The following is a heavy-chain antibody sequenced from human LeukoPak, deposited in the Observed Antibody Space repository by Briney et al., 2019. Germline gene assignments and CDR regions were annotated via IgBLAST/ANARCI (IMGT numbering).Heavy chain of an antibody. V-gene: IGHV3-7*01. CDR1: GFTFSTFW. J-gene: IGHJ6*02. D-gene: IGHD1-14*01. CDR3: ASDPHHASRMDV. Sequence: GSLRLSCAASGFTFSTFWMNWVRQAPGKGLEWVANIKQDGSETYYVDSVKGRFTISRDNAKNSLYLQMNSPRAEDTAVYYCASDPHHASRMDVWGQGTTVTVSS. CDR2: IKQDGSET.